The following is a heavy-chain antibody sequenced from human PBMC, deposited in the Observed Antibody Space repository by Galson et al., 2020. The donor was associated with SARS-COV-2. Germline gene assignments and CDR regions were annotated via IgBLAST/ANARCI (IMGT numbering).Heavy chain of an antibody. CDR1: GYSFTSYW. V-gene: IGHV5-51*01. CDR2: IYPGDSDT. D-gene: IGHD3-22*01. J-gene: IGHJ4*02. CDR3: ARGGMHYYDSSGYYFDY. Sequence: QLGESLKISCKGSGYSFTSYWIGWVRQMPGKGLEWMGIIYPGDSDTRYSPSFQGQVTISADKSISTAYLQWSSLKASDTAMYYCARGGMHYYDSSGYYFDYWGQGTLVTVSA.